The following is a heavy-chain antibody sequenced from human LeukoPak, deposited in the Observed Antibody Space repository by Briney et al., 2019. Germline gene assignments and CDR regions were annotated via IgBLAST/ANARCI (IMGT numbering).Heavy chain of an antibody. CDR3: AKDRRSGSFTLDY. J-gene: IGHJ4*02. D-gene: IGHD1-26*01. CDR1: GFTFSTYG. CDR2: ISYDGSHK. V-gene: IGHV3-30*18. Sequence: PGGSLRLSCAASGFTFSTYGMHCVRHGPGKGLEWVAVISYDGSHKYYADSVKGRFTISRDNSKNTLFLQMNSLRAEDTALYYCAKDRRSGSFTLDYWGQGTLVSVSS.